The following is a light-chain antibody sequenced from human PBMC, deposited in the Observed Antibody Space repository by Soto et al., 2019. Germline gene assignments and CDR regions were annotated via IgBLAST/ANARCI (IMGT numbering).Light chain of an antibody. V-gene: IGLV2-23*02. CDR2: EVS. Sequence: QSALTQPASVSGSPGQSITISCTGTSSDVGSYNLVSWYQQHPGKAPKVMIYEVSKRPSGVSNRFSGSKFGNTASLTISGLQADDEADYYCCSYAGSSTYAFGTGTKVTVL. J-gene: IGLJ1*01. CDR1: SSDVGSYNL. CDR3: CSYAGSSTYA.